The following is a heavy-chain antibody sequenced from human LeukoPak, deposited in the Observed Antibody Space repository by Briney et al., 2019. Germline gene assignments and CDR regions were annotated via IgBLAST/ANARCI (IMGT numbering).Heavy chain of an antibody. CDR2: INTEGSST. CDR1: GFTFSSHR. J-gene: IGHJ4*02. D-gene: IGHD6-25*01. V-gene: IGHV3-74*01. Sequence: PGGSLRLSCAASGFTFSSHRMHWVRQAPGKGLVWVSRINTEGSSTSYADSVKGRFTISRDNAKNTLYLQMNSLRAEDTAVYYCARESSYSSATVDYWGQGTLVTVSS. CDR3: ARESSYSSATVDY.